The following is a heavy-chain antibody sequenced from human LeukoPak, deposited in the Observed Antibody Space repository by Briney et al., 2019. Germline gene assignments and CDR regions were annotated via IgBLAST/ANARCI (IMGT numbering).Heavy chain of an antibody. CDR3: ARDRTPIMDTAMARQIDY. V-gene: IGHV1-69*13. D-gene: IGHD5-18*01. Sequence: SVKVSCKASGGTFSSYAISWVRQAPGQGLEWMGGIIPIFGTANYAQKFQGRVTITADESTSTAYMELSSLRSEDTAVYYCARDRTPIMDTAMARQIDYWGQGTLVTVSS. J-gene: IGHJ4*02. CDR1: GGTFSSYA. CDR2: IIPIFGTA.